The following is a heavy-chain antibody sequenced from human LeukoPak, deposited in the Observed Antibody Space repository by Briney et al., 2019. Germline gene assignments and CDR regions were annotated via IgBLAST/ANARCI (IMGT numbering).Heavy chain of an antibody. CDR2: ISAYKGDT. Sequence: ASVKVSCKTSGYSFSNYGIAWVRQAPGQGFEWMGWISAYKGDTIYAQKFQGRVTMTTDTSTTTAYMELMSLRAEDTAVYYCAKDFLPVGTPSNYFDYWGQATMVSVPS. J-gene: IGHJ4*02. V-gene: IGHV1-18*01. D-gene: IGHD4-23*01. CDR3: AKDFLPVGTPSNYFDY. CDR1: GYSFSNYG.